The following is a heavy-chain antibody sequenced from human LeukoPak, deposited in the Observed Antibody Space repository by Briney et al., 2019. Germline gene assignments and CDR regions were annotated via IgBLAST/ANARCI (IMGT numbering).Heavy chain of an antibody. V-gene: IGHV4-59*08. D-gene: IGHD5-24*01. CDR2: IYYSGST. CDR3: ARNRDGYKAEYFQH. CDR1: GGSISSYY. J-gene: IGHJ1*01. Sequence: SETLSLTCTVTGGSISSYYWSWIRQPPGKGLEWIGYIYYSGSTNYNPSLKSRVTISVDMSKNQFSLKLSSVTAADTAVYYCARNRDGYKAEYFQHWGQGTLVTVSS.